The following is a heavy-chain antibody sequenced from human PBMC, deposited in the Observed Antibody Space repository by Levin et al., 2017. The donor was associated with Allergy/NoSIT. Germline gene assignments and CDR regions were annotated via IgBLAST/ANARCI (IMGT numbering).Heavy chain of an antibody. CDR2: INSDGSST. CDR1: GFTFSSYW. J-gene: IGHJ4*02. Sequence: GESLKIPCAASGFTFSSYWMHWVRQAPGKGLVWVSRINSDGSSTTYADSVKGRFTISRDNGKNTLYLQMNSLRAEDTAVYYCARDPIRGLILDWGQGTLVTVSS. V-gene: IGHV3-74*01. D-gene: IGHD3-10*01. CDR3: ARDPIRGLILD.